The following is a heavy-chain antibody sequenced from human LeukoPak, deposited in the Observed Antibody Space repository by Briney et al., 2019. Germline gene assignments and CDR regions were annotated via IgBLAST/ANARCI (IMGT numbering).Heavy chain of an antibody. CDR3: TGGYCSGGSCYSATLDY. CDR1: GFTFGDYA. Sequence: PGGSLRLSCTASGFTFGDYAMSWVRQAPGKGLEWVGFIRSKAYGGTTEYAASVKGRFTISRDDSKSIAYLQMNSLKTEDTAVYYCTGGYCSGGSCYSATLDYWGQGTLVTVSS. V-gene: IGHV3-49*04. J-gene: IGHJ4*02. CDR2: IRSKAYGGTT. D-gene: IGHD2-15*01.